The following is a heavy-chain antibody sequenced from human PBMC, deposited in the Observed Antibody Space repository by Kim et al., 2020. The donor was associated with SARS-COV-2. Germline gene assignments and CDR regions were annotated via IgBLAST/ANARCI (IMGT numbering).Heavy chain of an antibody. CDR2: ISSSSSYI. V-gene: IGHV3-21*01. D-gene: IGHD2-21*01. CDR1: GFTFSSYS. Sequence: GGSLRLSCAASGFTFSSYSMNWVRQAPGKGLEWVSSISSSSSYIYYADSVKGRFTISRDNAKNSLYLQMNSLRAEDTAVYYCARDGGWGGDCYTSLCYFDYWGQGTLVTVSS. CDR3: ARDGGWGGDCYTSLCYFDY. J-gene: IGHJ4*02.